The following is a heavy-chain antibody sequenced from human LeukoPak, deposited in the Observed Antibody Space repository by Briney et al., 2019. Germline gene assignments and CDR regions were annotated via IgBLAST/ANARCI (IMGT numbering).Heavy chain of an antibody. CDR1: GFTFSSYE. D-gene: IGHD3-10*01. Sequence: PGGSLRLSCAASGFTFSSYEMNWVRQASGKGLEWVSYISSSGSTIYYADSVKGRFTISRDNAKNSLYLQMNSLRAEDTAVYYCARWSMVRGVTHHVFDYWGQGTLVTVSS. CDR2: ISSSGSTI. J-gene: IGHJ4*02. CDR3: ARWSMVRGVTHHVFDY. V-gene: IGHV3-48*03.